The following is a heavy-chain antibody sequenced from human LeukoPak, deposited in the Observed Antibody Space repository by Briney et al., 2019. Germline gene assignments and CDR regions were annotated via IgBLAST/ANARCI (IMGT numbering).Heavy chain of an antibody. CDR3: ARDRVGAEPFDY. CDR1: GGSASSGSYY. D-gene: IGHD1-26*01. V-gene: IGHV4-61*01. J-gene: IGHJ4*02. CDR2: IYYSGST. Sequence: PSETLSLTCTVSGGSASSGSYYWSWIRQPPGKGLEWIGYIYYSGSTNYNPSLKSRVTISVDTSKNQFSLKLSSVTAADTAVYYCARDRVGAEPFDYWGQGTLVTVSS.